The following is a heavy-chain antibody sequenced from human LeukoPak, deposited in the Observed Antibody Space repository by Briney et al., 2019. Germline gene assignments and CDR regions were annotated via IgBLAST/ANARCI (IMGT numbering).Heavy chain of an antibody. J-gene: IGHJ3*02. CDR3: ARAPNYDYVWGSYRYTDAFDI. Sequence: SSETLSLTCTVSGGSISSSSYYWGWIRQPPGKGLEWIGEIYHSGSTNYNPSLKSRVTISVDKSKNQFSLKLSSVTAADTAVYYCARAPNYDYVWGSYRYTDAFDIWGQGTMVTVSS. CDR1: GGSISSSSYY. V-gene: IGHV4-39*07. CDR2: IYHSGST. D-gene: IGHD3-16*02.